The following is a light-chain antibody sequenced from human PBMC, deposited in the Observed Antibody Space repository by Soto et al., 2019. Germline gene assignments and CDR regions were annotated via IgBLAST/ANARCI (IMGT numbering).Light chain of an antibody. J-gene: IGKJ1*01. CDR3: QQYNNWPRT. Sequence: DIAMTQSPATLSVSPGGRATLTCKASQSISDTLAWYQQKPGQAPRLLIHGASTRATGFPARFSGSGSGTDFTLTISSLQPEDVAVYYCQQYNNWPRTFGEGTKVDIK. V-gene: IGKV3-15*01. CDR2: GAS. CDR1: QSISDT.